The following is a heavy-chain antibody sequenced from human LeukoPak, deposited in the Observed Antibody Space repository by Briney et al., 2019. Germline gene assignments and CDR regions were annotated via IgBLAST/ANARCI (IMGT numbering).Heavy chain of an antibody. CDR3: ARDQGPAAGHYGMDV. D-gene: IGHD6-19*01. Sequence: GGSLRLSCAASGFTVSSNYMNWVRQAPGKGLEWVSIIYSGGSTCYADSVKGRFTISRDNSKNTLYLQMNSLRAEDTAVYYCARDQGPAAGHYGMDVWGQGTTVTVSS. V-gene: IGHV3-53*01. CDR2: IYSGGST. CDR1: GFTVSSNY. J-gene: IGHJ6*02.